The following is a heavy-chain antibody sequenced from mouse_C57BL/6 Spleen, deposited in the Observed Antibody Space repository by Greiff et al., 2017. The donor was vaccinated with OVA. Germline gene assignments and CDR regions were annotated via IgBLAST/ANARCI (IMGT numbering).Heavy chain of an antibody. CDR2: IRSKSNNYAT. Sequence: EVHLVESGGGLVQPKGSLKLSCAASGFSFNTYAMNWVRQAPGKGLEWVARIRSKSNNYATYYADSVKDRFTISRDDSESMLYLQMNNLKTEDTAMYYCVRGWDYFDYWGQGTTLTVSS. V-gene: IGHV10-1*01. CDR1: GFSFNTYA. CDR3: VRGWDYFDY. J-gene: IGHJ2*01. D-gene: IGHD3-3*01.